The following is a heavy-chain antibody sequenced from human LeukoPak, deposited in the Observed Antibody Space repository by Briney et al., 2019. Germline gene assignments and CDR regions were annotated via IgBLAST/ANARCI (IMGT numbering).Heavy chain of an antibody. V-gene: IGHV4-39*01. CDR2: IYYSGNT. Sequence: PSETLSLSCTVSGGSIDSGSYYWGWIRQPPGKGLEWIGSIYYSGNTYYNPSLKSRVTISVDTSKNEFSLKLTSVTAADTAVYYCARHASPYYDFWSGYYTDYWGQGTLVTVSS. D-gene: IGHD3-3*01. CDR1: GGSIDSGSYY. CDR3: ARHASPYYDFWSGYYTDY. J-gene: IGHJ4*02.